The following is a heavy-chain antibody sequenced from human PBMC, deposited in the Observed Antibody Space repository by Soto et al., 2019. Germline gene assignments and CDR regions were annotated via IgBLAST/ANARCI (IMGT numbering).Heavy chain of an antibody. D-gene: IGHD5-12*01. Sequence: QVQLVQSGAEVKKPGSSVKVSCKASGGTFSSYTISWVRQAPGQGLEWMGRIIPILGIANYAQKFQGRVTSTADKSKSNAYMALSSLGSEDGAVYYCARDGEYSGYDFESKDDYGMDVWGKGTTV. J-gene: IGHJ6*04. CDR2: IIPILGIA. CDR1: GGTFSSYT. V-gene: IGHV1-69*08. CDR3: ARDGEYSGYDFESKDDYGMDV.